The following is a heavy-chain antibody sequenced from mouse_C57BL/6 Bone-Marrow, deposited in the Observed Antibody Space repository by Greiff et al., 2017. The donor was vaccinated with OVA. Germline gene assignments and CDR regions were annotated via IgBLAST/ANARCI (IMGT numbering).Heavy chain of an antibody. CDR3: ARMDTPFAY. Sequence: EVKVVESGGDLVKPGGSLKLSCAASGFTFSSYGMSWVRQTPDKRLEWVATISSGGSYTYYPDSVKGRVTISSDNAKNTLYLQMSSLKSEDTAMYYCARMDTPFAYWGQGTLVTVSA. J-gene: IGHJ3*01. D-gene: IGHD2-3*01. V-gene: IGHV5-6*01. CDR1: GFTFSSYG. CDR2: ISSGGSYT.